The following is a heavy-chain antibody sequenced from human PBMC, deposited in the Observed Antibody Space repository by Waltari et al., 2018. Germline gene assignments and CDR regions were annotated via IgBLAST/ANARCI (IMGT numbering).Heavy chain of an antibody. CDR1: GGTFSSYA. V-gene: IGHV1-69*01. CDR3: ASKRPNSDIVVVPAVTAPYYYYYMDV. CDR2: IIPIFGTA. J-gene: IGHJ6*03. D-gene: IGHD2-2*01. Sequence: QVQLVQSGAEVKKPGSSVKVSCKASGGTFSSYAISWVRQAPGQGLEWMGGIIPIFGTANYAQKFQGRVTITADESTSTAYMELSSLRSEDTAVYYCASKRPNSDIVVVPAVTAPYYYYYMDVWGKGTTVTVSS.